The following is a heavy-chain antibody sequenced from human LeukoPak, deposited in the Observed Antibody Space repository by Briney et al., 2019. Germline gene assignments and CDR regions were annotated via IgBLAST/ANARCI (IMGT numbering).Heavy chain of an antibody. Sequence: GGSLRLSCAVSGFTFKSTFMNWVRKAPGRGLEWVSSISSSGSYIHYADSVKGRFTVSRDNDNDTLYLHMTGLSAEDSATYYCTRDYGARDDWGQGTLVTVSS. J-gene: IGHJ4*02. CDR3: TRDYGARDD. V-gene: IGHV3-21*01. D-gene: IGHD4-17*01. CDR2: ISSSGSYI. CDR1: GFTFKSTF.